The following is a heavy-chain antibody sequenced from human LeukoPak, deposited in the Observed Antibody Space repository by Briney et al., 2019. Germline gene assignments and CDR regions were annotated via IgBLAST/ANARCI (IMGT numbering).Heavy chain of an antibody. CDR3: AKDTPLRRMIVGYDAFDI. V-gene: IGHV3-7*01. J-gene: IGHJ3*02. Sequence: QAGGSLRLSCAASGFTFSSYWMSWVRQAPGKGLEWVANIKHDGSEKYYVASVKGRFTISKDNAKNSLFLQMNSLRTEDTAMYYCAKDTPLRRMIVGYDAFDIWGQGTMVTVSS. D-gene: IGHD3-22*01. CDR1: GFTFSSYW. CDR2: IKHDGSEK.